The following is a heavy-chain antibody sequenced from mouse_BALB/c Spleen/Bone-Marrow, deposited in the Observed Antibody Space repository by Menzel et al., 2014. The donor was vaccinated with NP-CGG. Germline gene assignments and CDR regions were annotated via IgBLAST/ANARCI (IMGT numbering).Heavy chain of an antibody. J-gene: IGHJ2*01. D-gene: IGHD1-1*01. Sequence: MSWVRQTPDKRLELVATINSNGGSTYYPDSVKGRFTISRDNAKNTLYLQMSSLKSEDTAMYYCARDGSSYEGNYFDYWGQGTTLTVSS. CDR2: INSNGGST. V-gene: IGHV5-6-3*01. CDR3: ARDGSSYEGNYFDY.